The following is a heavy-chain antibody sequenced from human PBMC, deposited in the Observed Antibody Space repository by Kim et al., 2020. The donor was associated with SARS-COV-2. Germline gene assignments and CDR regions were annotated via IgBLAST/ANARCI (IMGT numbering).Heavy chain of an antibody. D-gene: IGHD2-21*02. J-gene: IGHJ6*02. CDR3: ASGYCGGDCYTQGGDYYGMDV. CDR1: GGTFSSYT. CDR2: IIPILGIA. Sequence: SVKVSCKASGGTFSSYTISWVRQAPGQGLEWMGRIIPILGIANYAQKFQGRVTITADKSTSTAYMELGSLRSEDTAVYYCASGYCGGDCYTQGGDYYGMDVWGQGTTVTVSS. V-gene: IGHV1-69*02.